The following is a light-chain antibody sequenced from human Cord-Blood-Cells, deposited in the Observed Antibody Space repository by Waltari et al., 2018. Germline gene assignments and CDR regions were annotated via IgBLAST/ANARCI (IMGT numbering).Light chain of an antibody. CDR2: AAS. J-gene: IGKJ1*01. V-gene: IGKV1D-8*01. CDR1: QGISSY. Sequence: VIWMTPSPSLLSASTGDRVTIRCRISQGISSYLAWYQQKPGKAPEFLIYAASTLQSGVPSRFSVSGSGTDFTLTISCLQSEDFATYYCQQYYSFPPTFGQGTKVEIK. CDR3: QQYYSFPPT.